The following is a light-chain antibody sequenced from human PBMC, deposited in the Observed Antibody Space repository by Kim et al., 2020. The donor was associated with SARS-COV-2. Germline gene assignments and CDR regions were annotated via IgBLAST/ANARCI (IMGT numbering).Light chain of an antibody. J-gene: IGLJ2*01. CDR1: KLEDKD. CDR3: QAWDSLTAI. CDR2: QDI. V-gene: IGLV3-1*01. Sequence: SYELTQPPSVSVSPGQTASITCSGDKLEDKDASWYQQKPGQSPVVVIYQDIKRPSGIPERFSGSNSGNTATLTISGTQAMDEADYYCQAWDSLTAIFGGGTQLTVL.